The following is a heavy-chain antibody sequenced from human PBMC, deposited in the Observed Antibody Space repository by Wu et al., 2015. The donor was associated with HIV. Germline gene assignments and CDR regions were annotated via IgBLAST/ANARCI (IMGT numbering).Heavy chain of an antibody. CDR3: ASDFGYYSGSVS. J-gene: IGHJ5*02. D-gene: IGHD6-19*01. V-gene: IGHV1-69*12. CDR1: GGTFSDYA. CDR2: FIPIYDTA. Sequence: QVLLVQSGAEVKKPGSSVKVSCKASGGTFSDYAISWVRQAPGQGLEWMGDFIPIYDTANNAQIFQGRVTITADESRSTTYMELSGLRSEDTAVYYCASDFGYYSGSVSWGQGTLVTVSS.